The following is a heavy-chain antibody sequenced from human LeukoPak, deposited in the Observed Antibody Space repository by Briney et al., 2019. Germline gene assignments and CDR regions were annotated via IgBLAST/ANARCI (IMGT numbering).Heavy chain of an antibody. Sequence: HPGGSLRLSCAASGFTVSSTYLSWVRQAPGKGLEWVAVISYDGSNKYYADSVKGRFTISRDNSKNTLYLQMNRLRAEDTAVYYCAREGQAGAYCGGDCYSGYFDYWGQGTLVTVSS. V-gene: IGHV3-30*03. CDR1: GFTVSSTY. D-gene: IGHD2-21*02. J-gene: IGHJ4*02. CDR3: AREGQAGAYCGGDCYSGYFDY. CDR2: ISYDGSNK.